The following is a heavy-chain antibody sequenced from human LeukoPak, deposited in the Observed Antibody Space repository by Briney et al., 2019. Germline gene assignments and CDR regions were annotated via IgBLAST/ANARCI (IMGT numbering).Heavy chain of an antibody. CDR2: INPNGGGT. V-gene: IGHV1-2*02. D-gene: IGHD4-17*01. CDR1: GYTFTGYY. Sequence: ASVKVSCKASGYTFTGYYMHWVRQAPGQGLEWMGWINPNGGGTNYAQKFQGRVTMTRDTSISTAYMELSRLRSDDTAVYYCARDLDDYGGSGDYWGQGTLVTVSS. J-gene: IGHJ4*02. CDR3: ARDLDDYGGSGDY.